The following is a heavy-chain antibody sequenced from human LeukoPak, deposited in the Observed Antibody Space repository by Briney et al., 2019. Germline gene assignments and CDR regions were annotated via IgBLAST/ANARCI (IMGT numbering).Heavy chain of an antibody. CDR1: AFTFSDYS. Sequence: GGSLRLSCAASAFTFSDYSMNWVRQAPGKGLEWISYISGRSSTIYYADSVRGRFTISRDNAKNSMYPQMNSLRAEDTAVYYCARDRLTSGSYFFDYWGQGTLVTVSS. D-gene: IGHD1-26*01. CDR3: ARDRLTSGSYFFDY. V-gene: IGHV3-48*01. J-gene: IGHJ4*02. CDR2: ISGRSSTI.